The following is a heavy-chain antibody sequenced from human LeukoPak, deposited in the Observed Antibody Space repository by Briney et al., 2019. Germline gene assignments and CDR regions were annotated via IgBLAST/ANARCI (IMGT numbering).Heavy chain of an antibody. J-gene: IGHJ3*02. CDR3: ARLQYPNTADRDAFDI. D-gene: IGHD4-11*01. Sequence: GGSLRLSCAASGFTFSSYSMNWVRQAPGKGLEWVSVIYSGGSTYYADSVKGRFTISRDNSKNTLYLQMNSLRAEDTAVYYCARLQYPNTADRDAFDIWGQGTMVTVSS. CDR1: GFTFSSYS. V-gene: IGHV3-66*02. CDR2: IYSGGST.